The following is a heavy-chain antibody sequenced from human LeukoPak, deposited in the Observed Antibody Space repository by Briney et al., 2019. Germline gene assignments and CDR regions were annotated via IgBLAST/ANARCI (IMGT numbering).Heavy chain of an antibody. CDR2: IKQDGSEK. CDR1: GFTLSSYW. CDR3: ARIRFGESYAPKSYYYYYMDV. D-gene: IGHD3-10*01. V-gene: IGHV3-7*01. Sequence: GGSLRLSCAASGFTLSSYWMSWVRQAPGKGLEWVANIKQDGSEKYYVDSVKGRFTISRDNAKNSLYLQMNRLRVEDTTVYYCARIRFGESYAPKSYYYYYMDVWGIGTTVTISS. J-gene: IGHJ6*03.